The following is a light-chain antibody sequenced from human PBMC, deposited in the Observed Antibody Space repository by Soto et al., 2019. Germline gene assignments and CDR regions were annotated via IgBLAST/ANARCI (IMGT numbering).Light chain of an antibody. V-gene: IGLV2-14*01. Sequence: QSALTQPASVSGSPGQSITISCTRTGSDVGGYNYVSWYQQHPGKAPKLMIYDVSNRPSGVSNRFSGSKSGNTASLTISGLQAEDEADYYCSSYTSSSTLYVFGSGTKLTVL. J-gene: IGLJ1*01. CDR1: GSDVGGYNY. CDR2: DVS. CDR3: SSYTSSSTLYV.